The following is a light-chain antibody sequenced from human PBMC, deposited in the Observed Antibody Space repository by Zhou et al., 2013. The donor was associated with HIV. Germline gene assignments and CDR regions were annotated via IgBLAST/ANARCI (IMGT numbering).Light chain of an antibody. J-gene: IGKJ2*01. Sequence: EIVLTQSPGTLSLSPGERATLSCRASQSVSNNYLAWYQQKPGQAPRLLIYDTSTRATGIPDGFSGTGSGTDFTLTISRLEPEDFAVYYCQQYGSLPPTFGQGTKLEIK. V-gene: IGKV3-20*01. CDR1: QSVSNNY. CDR3: QQYGSLPPT. CDR2: DTS.